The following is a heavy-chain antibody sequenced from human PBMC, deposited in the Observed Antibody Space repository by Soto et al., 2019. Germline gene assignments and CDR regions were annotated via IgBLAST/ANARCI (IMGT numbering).Heavy chain of an antibody. CDR3: ARVGYCSSTSCLLFDY. D-gene: IGHD2-2*01. J-gene: IGHJ4*02. CDR1: GGTFSSYA. Sequence: GTSVKVSCKASGGTFSSYAISWVRQAPGQGLEWMGGIIPIFGTANYAQKFQGRVTITADESTSTAYMELSSLRSEDTAVYYCARVGYCSSTSCLLFDYWGQGTLVTVYS. CDR2: IIPIFGTA. V-gene: IGHV1-69*13.